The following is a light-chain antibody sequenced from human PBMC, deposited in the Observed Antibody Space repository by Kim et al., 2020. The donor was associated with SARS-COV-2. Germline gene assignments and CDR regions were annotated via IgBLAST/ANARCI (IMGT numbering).Light chain of an antibody. CDR1: HDISNY. J-gene: IGKJ1*01. Sequence: TSVGNTVTISCRASHDISNYLAWYQQKPGKAPKLLIYAASTLQSGVPSRFSGSGSGTYFALTISSLQPEDFATYYCQQVNTYPWTFGQGTKVDIK. V-gene: IGKV1-9*01. CDR2: AAS. CDR3: QQVNTYPWT.